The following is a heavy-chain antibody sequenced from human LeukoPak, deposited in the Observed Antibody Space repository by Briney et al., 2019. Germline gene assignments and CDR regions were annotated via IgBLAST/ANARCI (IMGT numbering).Heavy chain of an antibody. CDR3: ARVRLDNTMNFDY. D-gene: IGHD3-22*01. CDR2: ISASKGNT. J-gene: IGHJ4*02. CDR1: GYTFTSYA. Sequence: GASVKVSCKASGYTFTSYAITWVRQAPGQGREWMGWISASKGNTNYAQKLQGRVTMTTDTSTTTAYMELRSLRSDDTAVYYCARVRLDNTMNFDYWGQGALVTVSS. V-gene: IGHV1-18*01.